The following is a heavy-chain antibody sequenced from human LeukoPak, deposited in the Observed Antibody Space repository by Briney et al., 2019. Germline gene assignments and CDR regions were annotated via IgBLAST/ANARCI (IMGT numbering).Heavy chain of an antibody. D-gene: IGHD3-3*01. CDR2: IIPIFGTA. CDR3: ARGRTQIFGVAEAFDI. J-gene: IGHJ3*02. V-gene: IGHV1-69*05. CDR1: GGTFSSYA. Sequence: SVKVSCKASGGTFSSYAISWVRQAPGQGLEWMGGIIPIFGTANYAQKFQGRVTITTDESTSTAYMELSSLRSEDTAVYYCARGRTQIFGVAEAFDIWGQGTMVTVSS.